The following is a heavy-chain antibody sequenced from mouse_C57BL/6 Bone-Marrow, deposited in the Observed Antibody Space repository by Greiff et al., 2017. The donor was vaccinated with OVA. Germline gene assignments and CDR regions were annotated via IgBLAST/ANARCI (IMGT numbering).Heavy chain of an antibody. D-gene: IGHD1-1*01. CDR3: ARHGYYGSSFWYFDV. Sequence: EVHLVESGGGLVQPGGSLKLSCAASGFTFSDYGMAWVRQAPRKGPEWVAFISNLAYSIYYADTVTGRFTISRENAKNTLYLEMSSLRSEDTAMYYCARHGYYGSSFWYFDVWGTGTTVTVSS. J-gene: IGHJ1*03. CDR2: ISNLAYSI. V-gene: IGHV5-15*01. CDR1: GFTFSDYG.